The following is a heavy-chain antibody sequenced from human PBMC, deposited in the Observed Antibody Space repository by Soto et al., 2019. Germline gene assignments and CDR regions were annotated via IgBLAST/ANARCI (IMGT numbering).Heavy chain of an antibody. CDR2: TYYRSKWYN. CDR3: ARDPYSSSWYYYYYGMDV. CDR1: GDSVSSNSAA. V-gene: IGHV6-1*01. J-gene: IGHJ6*02. Sequence: KQSQTLSLTCAISGDSVSSNSAAWNWIRQSPSRGLEWLGRTYYRSKWYNDYAVSVKSRITINPDTSKNQFSLQLNSVTPEDTAVYYCARDPYSSSWYYYYYGMDVWGQGTTVTVSS. D-gene: IGHD6-13*01.